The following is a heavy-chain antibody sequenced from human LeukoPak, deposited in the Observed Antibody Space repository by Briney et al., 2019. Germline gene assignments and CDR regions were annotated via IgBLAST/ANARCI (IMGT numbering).Heavy chain of an antibody. D-gene: IGHD2-2*02. CDR1: GFTFSSYA. J-gene: IGHJ5*02. CDR2: ISGSGGST. V-gene: IGHV3-23*01. CDR3: AKGCTSCYMRS. Sequence: GGSLSLSCAASGFTFSSYAMSWVRQAPGKGLEWVSAISGSGGSTYYADSVKGRFTISRDNSKNTLYLQMNSLRAEDTAVYYCAKGCTSCYMRSWGQGTLVTVSS.